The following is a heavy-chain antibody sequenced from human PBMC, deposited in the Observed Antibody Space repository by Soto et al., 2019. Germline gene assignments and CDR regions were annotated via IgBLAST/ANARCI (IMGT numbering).Heavy chain of an antibody. V-gene: IGHV4-31*03. CDR1: GGSISSGGYY. CDR3: ARGSSIAGLYYGMDV. Sequence: QVQLQESGPGLVKPSQTLSLTCTVSGGSISSGGYYWTWIRQHPGKGLEWIVYNYDSGITYYNPSLKSRVTISLDTSKNQFSLKLSSVTAADTAVYYCARGSSIAGLYYGMDVWGQGTTVTVSS. J-gene: IGHJ6*02. D-gene: IGHD6-6*01. CDR2: NYDSGIT.